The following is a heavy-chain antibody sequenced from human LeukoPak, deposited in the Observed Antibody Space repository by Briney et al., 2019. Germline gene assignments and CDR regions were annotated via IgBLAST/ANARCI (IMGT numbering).Heavy chain of an antibody. CDR2: IYPDDSDT. D-gene: IGHD2-8*01. CDR1: GYTFSSYW. CDR3: ARLAYCSNDVCYSNYYYSMDV. J-gene: IGHJ6*03. Sequence: GESLKISCKASGYTFSSYWIGWVRQMRGKGLEWMGIIYPDDSDTRYSPSFQGQVTISADTAISTAYLQCGSLKASDTAMYYCARLAYCSNDVCYSNYYYSMDVWGKGTTVTVSS. V-gene: IGHV5-51*01.